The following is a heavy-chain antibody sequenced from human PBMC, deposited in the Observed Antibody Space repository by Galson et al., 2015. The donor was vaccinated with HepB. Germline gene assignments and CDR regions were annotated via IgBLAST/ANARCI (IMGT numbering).Heavy chain of an antibody. V-gene: IGHV3-30-3*01. J-gene: IGHJ6*02. Sequence: SLRLSCAASEFTFSSYAMHWVRQAPGKGLEWVAVISYDGSNKYYADSVKGRFTISRDNSKNTLYLQMNSLRAEDTAVYYCARDKSGSYYAGYYYGMDVWGQGTTVTVSS. CDR2: ISYDGSNK. CDR1: EFTFSSYA. CDR3: ARDKSGSYYAGYYYGMDV. D-gene: IGHD1-26*01.